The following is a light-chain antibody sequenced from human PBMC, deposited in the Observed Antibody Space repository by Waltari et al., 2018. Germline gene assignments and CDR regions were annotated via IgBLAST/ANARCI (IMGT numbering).Light chain of an antibody. CDR3: HQYNNYPLT. Sequence: DIQMPQSPSTLSASVGDRVTITCRASQSISVWLAWYQQKPGRAPTLLLYKASTLESGVPSRFSGSGSDREFTLTISSLQPDDSATYYCHQYNNYPLTFGGGTKVEV. V-gene: IGKV1-5*03. CDR2: KAS. CDR1: QSISVW. J-gene: IGKJ4*01.